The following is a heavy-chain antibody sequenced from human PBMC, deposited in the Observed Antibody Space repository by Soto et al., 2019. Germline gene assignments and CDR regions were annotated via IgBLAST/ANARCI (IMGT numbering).Heavy chain of an antibody. CDR1: GFTFSDSY. Sequence: GGSLRLSCAASGFTFSDSYMSWIRQAPGKGLEWVSYISSSGDIIYYAGSVKGRFTVSRDNAKNSLYLQMSGLRAEDTAVYYCARDLGYYDSSGYFDYWGQGTLVTVSS. D-gene: IGHD3-22*01. J-gene: IGHJ4*02. CDR3: ARDLGYYDSSGYFDY. CDR2: ISSSGDII. V-gene: IGHV3-11*01.